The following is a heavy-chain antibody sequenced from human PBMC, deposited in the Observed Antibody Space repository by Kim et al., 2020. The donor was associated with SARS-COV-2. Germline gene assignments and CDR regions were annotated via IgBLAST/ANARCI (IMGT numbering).Heavy chain of an antibody. Sequence: ASVKVSCKASGYTFTSYGISWVRQAPGQGLEWMGWTSAYNGNTNYAQKLQGRVTMTTDTSTSTAYMEVRSLRSDDTAVYYCARAPSYMVGENWFDPWGQGTLVTVSS. D-gene: IGHD3-10*01. V-gene: IGHV1-18*04. CDR3: ARAPSYMVGENWFDP. J-gene: IGHJ5*02. CDR2: TSAYNGNT. CDR1: GYTFTSYG.